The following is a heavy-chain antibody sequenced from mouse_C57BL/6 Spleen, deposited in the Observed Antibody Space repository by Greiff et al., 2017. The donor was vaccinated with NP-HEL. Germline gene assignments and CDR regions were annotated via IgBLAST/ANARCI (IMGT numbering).Heavy chain of an antibody. J-gene: IGHJ2*01. Sequence: EVKLMESGGGLVKPGGSLKLSCAASGFTFSDYGMHWVRQAPEKGLEWVAYISSGSSTIYYADTVKGRFTISRDNAKHTLFLQMTSLRSEDTAMYYCASPGLLRSPSYYFDYWGQGTTLTVSS. CDR3: ASPGLLRSPSYYFDY. CDR1: GFTFSDYG. D-gene: IGHD1-1*01. CDR2: ISSGSSTI. V-gene: IGHV5-17*01.